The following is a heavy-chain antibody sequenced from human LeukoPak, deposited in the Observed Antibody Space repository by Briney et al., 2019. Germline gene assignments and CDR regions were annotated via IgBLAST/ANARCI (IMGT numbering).Heavy chain of an antibody. J-gene: IGHJ4*02. CDR2: INPNSGGT. CDR1: GYTFTGYY. Sequence: ASVKVSCKASGYTFTGYYMHWVRQAPGQGLEWTGWINPNSGGTNYAQKFQGRVTMTRDTSISTAYMELSRLRSDDTAVYYCASSTETMTYFDYWGQGTLVTVSS. D-gene: IGHD1-1*01. CDR3: ASSTETMTYFDY. V-gene: IGHV1-2*02.